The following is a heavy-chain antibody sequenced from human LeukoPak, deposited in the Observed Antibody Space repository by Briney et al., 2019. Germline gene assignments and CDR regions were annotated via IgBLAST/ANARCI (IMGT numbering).Heavy chain of an antibody. CDR3: TGVLGSIYYYGMDV. CDR1: GDSVSSVNAA. J-gene: IGHJ6*02. Sequence: SQTLSLTCAISGDSVSSVNAAWNRIRQSPSRGLEWLGRTYFRSKWYNDYAVSVQGRITINPDTSKNQFSLQLNSMTPEDTAVYYCTGVLGSIYYYGMDVWGQGTEVTVSS. V-gene: IGHV6-1*01. D-gene: IGHD3-10*01. CDR2: TYFRSKWYN.